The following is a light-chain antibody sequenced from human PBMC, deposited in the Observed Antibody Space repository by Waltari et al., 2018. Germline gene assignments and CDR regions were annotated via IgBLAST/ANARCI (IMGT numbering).Light chain of an antibody. CDR3: MIWHSSAYV. CDR2: YKSDSDK. CDR1: SGINVGTSR. V-gene: IGLV5-45*01. J-gene: IGLJ1*01. Sequence: QAVLTQPASLSASPGASASLTCTLRSGINVGTSRIYWYQQKPGSPPPYLLRYKSDSDKQQGSGVPSRFSGSKDASANAGILLISGLQAEDEADYYCMIWHSSAYVFGTGTKVTVL.